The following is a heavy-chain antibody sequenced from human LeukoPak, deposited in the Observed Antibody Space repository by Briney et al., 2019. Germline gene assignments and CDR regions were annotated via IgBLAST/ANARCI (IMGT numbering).Heavy chain of an antibody. V-gene: IGHV4-38-2*01. CDR3: ARHENVVVPAAIGY. CDR1: GYSISSGYY. Sequence: SETLSLTCAVSGYSISSGYYWGWIRQPPGKGLEWIGSIYHSGSTYYNPSLKSRVTISVYTSKNQFSLKLSSVTAADTAVYYCARHENVVVPAAIGYWGQGTLVTVSS. J-gene: IGHJ4*02. CDR2: IYHSGST. D-gene: IGHD2-2*01.